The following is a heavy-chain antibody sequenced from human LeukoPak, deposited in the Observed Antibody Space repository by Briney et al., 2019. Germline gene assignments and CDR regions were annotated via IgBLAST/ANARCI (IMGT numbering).Heavy chain of an antibody. V-gene: IGHV4-61*02. D-gene: IGHD4-17*01. CDR3: TRGGHDYGDSFDT. J-gene: IGHJ5*02. CDR2: ISAGGGT. CDR1: GASIASGRYH. Sequence: PSETLSLTCAISGASIASGRYHWDWIRQPAGSRPEYIGRISAGGGTNYNPSLKSPLTISMDTSKTHVSLRLSSVTAADTALYYCTRGGHDYGDSFDTWGQGILVTVSS.